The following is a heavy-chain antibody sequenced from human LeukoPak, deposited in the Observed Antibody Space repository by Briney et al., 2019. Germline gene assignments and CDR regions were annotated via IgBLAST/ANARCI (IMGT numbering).Heavy chain of an antibody. V-gene: IGHV4-30-4*08. CDR1: GGSISSGDYY. D-gene: IGHD2-2*02. Sequence: PSQTLSLTCTVSGGSISSGDYYWSWIRQPPGKGLEWIGYIYYSGSTYYNPSLKSRVTISVGTSKNQFSLKLSSVTAADTAVYYCARGLPYQLLYQTYGHFDYWGQGTLVTVSS. J-gene: IGHJ4*02. CDR2: IYYSGST. CDR3: ARGLPYQLLYQTYGHFDY.